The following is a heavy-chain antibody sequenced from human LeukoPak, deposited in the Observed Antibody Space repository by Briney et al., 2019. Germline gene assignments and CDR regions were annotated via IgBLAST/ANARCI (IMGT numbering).Heavy chain of an antibody. J-gene: IGHJ6*02. CDR3: ARKGRFLEWDNYYYYYGMDV. CDR1: GYTFTSYG. CDR2: ISAYNSNT. V-gene: IGHV1-18*01. Sequence: GASVKVSCKASGYTFTSYGISWVRQAPGQGLEWMGWISAYNSNTNYAQKLQGRVTMTTDTSTSTAYMELRSLRSDDTAVYYCARKGRFLEWDNYYYYYGMDVWGQGTTVTVSS. D-gene: IGHD3-3*01.